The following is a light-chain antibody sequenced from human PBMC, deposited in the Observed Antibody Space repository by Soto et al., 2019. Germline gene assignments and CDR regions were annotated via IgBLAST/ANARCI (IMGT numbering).Light chain of an antibody. CDR2: GAS. V-gene: IGKV3-15*01. CDR1: QSVSSN. J-gene: IGKJ5*01. Sequence: IVMTQSPATLSLSPGERATLSCRASQSVSSNLAWYQQKPGQAPRLLIYGASTRATGIPARFSGSGSGTEFTLTISSLKYEDFAVYYCQHYHGWPITFGQGTRLEIK. CDR3: QHYHGWPIT.